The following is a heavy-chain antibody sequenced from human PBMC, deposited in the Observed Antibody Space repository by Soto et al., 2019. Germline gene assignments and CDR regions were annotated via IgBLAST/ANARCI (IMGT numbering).Heavy chain of an antibody. CDR2: ISAYNGNT. Sequence: ASVKVSCKASGYTFTSYGISWVRQAPGQGLEWMGWISAYNGNTNYAQKLQGRVTMTTDTSTSTAYMELRSLRSDDTAVYYCARSSHIVMVTATTYGMDVWGQGTTVTVSS. CDR1: GYTFTSYG. D-gene: IGHD2-21*02. CDR3: ARSSHIVMVTATTYGMDV. J-gene: IGHJ6*01. V-gene: IGHV1-18*01.